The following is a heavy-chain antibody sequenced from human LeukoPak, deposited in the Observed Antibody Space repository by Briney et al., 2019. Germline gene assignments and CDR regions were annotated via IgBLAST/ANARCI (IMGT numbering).Heavy chain of an antibody. CDR3: ARRVNYYDSSGYLDWFDP. D-gene: IGHD3-22*01. CDR1: GFTFSSYW. CDR2: IKQDGSEK. V-gene: IGHV3-7*01. Sequence: GGSLILSCAASGFTFSSYWMSWVRQAPGKGLEWVANIKQDGSEKYYVDSVKGRFTISRDNAKNSLYLQMNSLRAEDTAVYYCARRVNYYDSSGYLDWFDPWGQGTLVTVSS. J-gene: IGHJ5*02.